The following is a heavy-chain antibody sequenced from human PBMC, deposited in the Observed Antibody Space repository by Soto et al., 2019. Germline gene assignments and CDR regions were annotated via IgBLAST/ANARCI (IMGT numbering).Heavy chain of an antibody. J-gene: IGHJ6*02. CDR1: GGSISSYY. CDR3: ARDVYIGSSSWYTTDYYGMDV. V-gene: IGHV4-59*12. D-gene: IGHD6-13*01. Sequence: TSETLSLTCTVSGGSISSYYWSWIRQPPGKGLEWIGYIYYSGSTNYNPSLKSRVTISVDTSKNQFSLKLSSVTAADTAVYYCARDVYIGSSSWYTTDYYGMDVWGQGTTVTVSS. CDR2: IYYSGST.